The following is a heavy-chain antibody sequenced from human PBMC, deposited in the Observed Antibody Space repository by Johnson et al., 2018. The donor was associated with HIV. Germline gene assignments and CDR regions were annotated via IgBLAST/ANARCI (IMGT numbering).Heavy chain of an antibody. CDR3: ARDGAADNAVDI. J-gene: IGHJ3*02. CDR1: GFTFSGYW. D-gene: IGHD3-16*01. CDR2: INPDGSST. V-gene: IGHV3-74*01. Sequence: VQLVESGGGLVQPGGSLRLSCAASGFTFSGYWVYWVRQAPGKGLVWVSRINPDGSSTDYADSVKGRFTISRDNAKNTLYLQMNSLRAEDTAVYYCARDGAADNAVDIWGQGTMVTVSS.